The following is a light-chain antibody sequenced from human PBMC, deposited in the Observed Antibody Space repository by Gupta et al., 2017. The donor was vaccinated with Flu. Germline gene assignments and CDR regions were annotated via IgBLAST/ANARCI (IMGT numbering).Light chain of an antibody. Sequence: PSSLSASVGDRVTITGRASQNINGLVNWYQQKPGKAPDLLIYRASIKQSGVPSRFSASGSGTDFTLTISSLQPEDFATYHCLQSNSIPWTFGQGTKVEIK. V-gene: IGKV1-39*01. CDR3: LQSNSIPWT. CDR2: RAS. CDR1: QNINGL. J-gene: IGKJ1*01.